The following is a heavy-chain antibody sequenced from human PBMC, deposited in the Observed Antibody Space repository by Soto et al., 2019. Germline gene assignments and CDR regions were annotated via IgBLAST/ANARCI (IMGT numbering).Heavy chain of an antibody. CDR2: MSHSGGT. Sequence: QVQLQQWGAGLLKPSETLSLTCAVYGGFVSSGSYYWSWIRQPPGKGLEWIGEMSHSGGTHFNPSFKSRVTISVDTSKNQFSVKMSCVTAADTALYYCARVERGTATTVVDAFDIWGPGTMVTVSS. J-gene: IGHJ3*02. D-gene: IGHD1-1*01. CDR1: GGFVSSGSYY. V-gene: IGHV4-34*01. CDR3: ARVERGTATTVVDAFDI.